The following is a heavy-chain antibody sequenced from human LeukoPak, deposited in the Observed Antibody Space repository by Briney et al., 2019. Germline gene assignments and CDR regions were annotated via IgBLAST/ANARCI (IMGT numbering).Heavy chain of an antibody. J-gene: IGHJ5*02. CDR3: ARDSGSGWSNWFDP. Sequence: SQTLSLTCAISGDSVSSNSAAWNWIRQSPSRGLEWLGRTYYRSKWSKWCNDYAVSVKGRVTINPDTSKNQFSLQLNSVTPEDTAVYYCARDSGSGWSNWFDPGAREPWSPSPQ. CDR2: TYYRSKWSKWCN. CDR1: GDSVSSNSAA. V-gene: IGHV6-1*01. D-gene: IGHD6-19*01.